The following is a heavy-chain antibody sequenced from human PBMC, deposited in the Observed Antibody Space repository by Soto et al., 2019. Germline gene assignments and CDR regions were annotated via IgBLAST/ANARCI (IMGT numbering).Heavy chain of an antibody. V-gene: IGHV1-2*04. CDR3: ARGRTTGRDAFDI. Sequence: ASVKVSCKASGYTFTGYYMHWVRQAPGQGLEWMGWINPNSGGTNYAQKFQGWVTMTRDTSISTAYMELSRLRSDDTAVYYCARGRTTGRDAFDIWGQGTMVTVSS. J-gene: IGHJ3*02. D-gene: IGHD1-1*01. CDR2: INPNSGGT. CDR1: GYTFTGYY.